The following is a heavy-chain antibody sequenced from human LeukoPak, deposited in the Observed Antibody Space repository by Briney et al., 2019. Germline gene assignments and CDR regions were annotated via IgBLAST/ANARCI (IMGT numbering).Heavy chain of an antibody. D-gene: IGHD6-13*01. Sequence: GGSLRLSCAASGFTFSSYWMHWVRQTPGKGLVWVSRIKTDGSSTYYADSVKGRFTISRDNSKNTLYLQMNSLRAEDTAVYYCAREGQQLAFDYWGQGTLVTVSS. CDR1: GFTFSSYW. CDR2: IKTDGSST. CDR3: AREGQQLAFDY. V-gene: IGHV3-74*01. J-gene: IGHJ4*02.